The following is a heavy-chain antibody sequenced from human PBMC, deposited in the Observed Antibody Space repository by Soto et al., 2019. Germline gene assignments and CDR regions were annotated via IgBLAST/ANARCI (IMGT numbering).Heavy chain of an antibody. Sequence: VKVSCKACGYTFTSYARRWVRQAPGQRLEWMGWINAGNGNTKYSQKFQGRVTITRDTSASTAYMELSSLRSEDTAVYYCERGRYCSSTSCYRVHNWFDPWGQGTLVTSPQ. D-gene: IGHD2-2*02. V-gene: IGHV1-3*01. J-gene: IGHJ5*02. CDR3: ERGRYCSSTSCYRVHNWFDP. CDR2: INAGNGNT. CDR1: GYTFTSYA.